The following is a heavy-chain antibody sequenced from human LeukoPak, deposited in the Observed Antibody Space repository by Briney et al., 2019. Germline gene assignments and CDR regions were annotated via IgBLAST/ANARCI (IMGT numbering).Heavy chain of an antibody. D-gene: IGHD1-1*01. CDR3: ERDQLERNYYYMDV. J-gene: IGHJ6*03. CDR2: IGSSGTTI. CDR1: GFTFSDYY. Sequence: GGSLRLSCAASGFTFSDYYMSWIRKAPGKGLEWISYIGSSGTTIYYADSVQGRFTISRDSAKNSLYLQMNSLRAEDTAVYYCERDQLERNYYYMDVWGKGTTVTVSS. V-gene: IGHV3-11*04.